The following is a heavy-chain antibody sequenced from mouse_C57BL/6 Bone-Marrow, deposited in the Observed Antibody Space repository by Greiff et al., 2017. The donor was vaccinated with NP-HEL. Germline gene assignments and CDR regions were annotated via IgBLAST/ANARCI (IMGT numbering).Heavy chain of an antibody. V-gene: IGHV1-81*01. CDR2: IYPRSGNT. D-gene: IGHD1-1*01. CDR1: GYTFTSYG. J-gene: IGHJ2*01. Sequence: QVQLQQSGAELARPGASVKLSCKASGYTFTSYGISWVKQRTGQGLEWIGEIYPRSGNTYYNEKFKGKATLTADKSSSTAYMELRSLTSEDSAVYFCARRYGSSFDDWGQGTTLTVSS. CDR3: ARRYGSSFDD.